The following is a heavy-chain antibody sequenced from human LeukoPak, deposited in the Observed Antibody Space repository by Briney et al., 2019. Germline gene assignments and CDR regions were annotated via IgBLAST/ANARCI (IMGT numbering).Heavy chain of an antibody. CDR3: ARDGARDGGPYYFDY. V-gene: IGHV1-46*01. J-gene: IGHJ4*02. CDR2: INPSGGST. D-gene: IGHD3-10*01. CDR1: GYTFTSYY. Sequence: ASVKVSCKASGYTFTSYYMHWVRQAPGQGLEWMGIINPSGGSTSYAQKFQGRVTITADESTSTAYMELSSLRSEDTAVYYCARDGARDGGPYYFDYWGQGTLVTVSS.